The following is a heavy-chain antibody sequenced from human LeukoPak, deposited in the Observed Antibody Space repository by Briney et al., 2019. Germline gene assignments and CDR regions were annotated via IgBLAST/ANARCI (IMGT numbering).Heavy chain of an antibody. D-gene: IGHD1-26*01. V-gene: IGHV3-7*03. CDR3: ARARGSYQRDYYYYMDV. CDR2: IKQDGSEV. CDR1: GFTFSTYW. Sequence: GGSLRLSCEASGFTFSTYWMNWVRQAPGKGLEWVAIIKQDGSEVYYVDSVKGRFTISRDNAKNSLYLQMNSLRAEDTALYYCARARGSYQRDYYYYMDVWGKGTTVTVSS. J-gene: IGHJ6*03.